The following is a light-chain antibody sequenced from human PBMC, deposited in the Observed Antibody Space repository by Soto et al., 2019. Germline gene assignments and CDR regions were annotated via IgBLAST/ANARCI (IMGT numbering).Light chain of an antibody. Sequence: DIVMTQSPATLSLSPGERVTLSCRASQSVTSNYLSWYQQKPGQAPRLLIYGASTRATGIPARFSGSGSGTEFTLTISSLQSEDFAVYYCQQYNNWPPTYTFGQGTKLEIK. CDR3: QQYNNWPPTYT. J-gene: IGKJ2*01. CDR1: QSVTSNY. V-gene: IGKV3D-7*01. CDR2: GAS.